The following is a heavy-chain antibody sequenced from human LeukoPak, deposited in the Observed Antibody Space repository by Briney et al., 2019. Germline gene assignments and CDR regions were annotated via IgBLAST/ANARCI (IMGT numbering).Heavy chain of an antibody. CDR3: ARWQKGSSSWFDY. CDR2: INPNSGGT. D-gene: IGHD6-13*01. CDR1: GYTFTGYY. Sequence: GASVKVSCKASGYTFTGYYMHWVRQAPGQGLECMGWINPNSGGTNYAQKFQGWVTMTRDTSISTAYMELSRLRSDDTAVYYCARWQKGSSSWFDYWGQGTLVTVSS. J-gene: IGHJ4*02. V-gene: IGHV1-2*04.